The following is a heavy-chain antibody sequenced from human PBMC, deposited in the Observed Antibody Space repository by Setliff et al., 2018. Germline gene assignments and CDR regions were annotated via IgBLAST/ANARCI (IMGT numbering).Heavy chain of an antibody. V-gene: IGHV5-51*01. CDR3: ARGGSPYYFDY. CDR1: GYTFTNYW. Sequence: GESLKISCQGSGYTFTNYWIGWVRQMPGKGLEWMGILKPGDSGIRYSPSFQGQVTLSADTSIATAYLHWTSLKASDTAMYYCARGGSPYYFDYWGQGTLVTVSS. CDR2: LKPGDSGI. D-gene: IGHD3-16*01. J-gene: IGHJ4*02.